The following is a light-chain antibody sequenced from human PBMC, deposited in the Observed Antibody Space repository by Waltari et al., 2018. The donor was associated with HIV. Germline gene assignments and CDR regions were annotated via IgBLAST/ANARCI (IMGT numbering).Light chain of an antibody. V-gene: IGKV3-15*01. CDR2: DAS. J-gene: IGKJ1*01. CDR3: QQYNNWPRT. CDR1: QSISNN. Sequence: EVVLTQSPGTVSVSPGERATLSCRTSQSISNNLVWYQMKPGQAPRLVIYDASTRATGIPVRFSDSGSGTEFTLTIASLQSEDFAVYLCQQYNNWPRTFGQGTKVEI.